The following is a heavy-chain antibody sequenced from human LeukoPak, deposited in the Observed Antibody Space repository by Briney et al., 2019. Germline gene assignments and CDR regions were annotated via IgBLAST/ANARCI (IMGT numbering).Heavy chain of an antibody. J-gene: IGHJ4*02. V-gene: IGHV3-30*01. D-gene: IGHD4-23*01. Sequence: GGSLRLSCAASGFTFSSYAMHWVRQAPGKGLEGVAVISYDGSNKYYADSVKGRFTISRDNSKNTLYLQMNSLRAEDTAVYYCARDGGNSVFDYWGQGTLVTVSS. CDR2: ISYDGSNK. CDR1: GFTFSSYA. CDR3: ARDGGNSVFDY.